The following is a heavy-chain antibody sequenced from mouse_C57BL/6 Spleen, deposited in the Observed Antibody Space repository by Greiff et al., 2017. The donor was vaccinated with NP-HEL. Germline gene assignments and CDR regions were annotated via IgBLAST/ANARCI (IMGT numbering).Heavy chain of an antibody. CDR1: GYTFTDYY. CDR2: INPNNGGT. J-gene: IGHJ3*01. Sequence: VQLQQSGPELVKPGASVKISCKASGYTFTDYYMNWVKQSHGKSLEWIGDINPNNGGTSYNQKFKGKATLTVDKSSSTAYMELRSLTSEDSAVYYCGAPYDYDDWSWFAYWGQGTLVTVSA. V-gene: IGHV1-26*01. CDR3: GAPYDYDDWSWFAY. D-gene: IGHD2-4*01.